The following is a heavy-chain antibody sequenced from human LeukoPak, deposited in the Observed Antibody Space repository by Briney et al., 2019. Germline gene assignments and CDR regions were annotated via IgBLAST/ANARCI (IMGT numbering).Heavy chain of an antibody. CDR1: GFTFSDYY. J-gene: IGHJ6*02. Sequence: GGSLRLSCAASGFTFSDYYMSWVRQAPGKGLEWVSIIFSGGATYYADSVKGRFTISRENSKNTLYLQMTNLRVEDTAVYYCAREVGDTALNYFGIDVWGQGTTVIVS. CDR2: IFSGGAT. D-gene: IGHD5-18*01. CDR3: AREVGDTALNYFGIDV. V-gene: IGHV3-53*01.